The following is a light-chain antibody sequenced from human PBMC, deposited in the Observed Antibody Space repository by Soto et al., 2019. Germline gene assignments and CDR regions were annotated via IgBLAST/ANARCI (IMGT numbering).Light chain of an antibody. Sequence: EIVMTQSPATLSVSPGERATLSCRASQSVSSNLAWYQQKPGQAPRLLIYGASTRATGMPARFSGSGSGTEFTLTISSLQSGDFAVYYCQQYNNWPLTFGGGTKVDIK. CDR3: QQYNNWPLT. CDR2: GAS. V-gene: IGKV3-15*01. J-gene: IGKJ4*01. CDR1: QSVSSN.